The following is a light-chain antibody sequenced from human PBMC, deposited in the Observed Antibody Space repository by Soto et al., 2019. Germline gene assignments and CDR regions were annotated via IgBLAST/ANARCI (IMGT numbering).Light chain of an antibody. V-gene: IGKV1-5*03. Sequence: DIQMTQSPSTLSGSVGDRVTITCRASQTISSWLAWYQQKPGKAPKLLIYKASTLKSGVPSRFSGSGSGTEFTLTISSLQPDDFATYYCQPYNSYSEAFGKGTKVDIK. J-gene: IGKJ1*01. CDR3: QPYNSYSEA. CDR2: KAS. CDR1: QTISSW.